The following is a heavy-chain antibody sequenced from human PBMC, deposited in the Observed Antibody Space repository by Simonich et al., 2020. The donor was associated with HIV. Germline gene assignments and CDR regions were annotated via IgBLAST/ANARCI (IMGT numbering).Heavy chain of an antibody. J-gene: IGHJ4*02. D-gene: IGHD4-17*01. CDR2: INHSGST. V-gene: IGHV4-34*01. CDR3: ARRHPTTVTTPYFDY. Sequence: QVQLQQWGAGLLKPSETLSLTCAVYGGSFSGYYWCWIRQPPGKGLEWIGEINHSGSTNSNPSLTSRVTISVDTSKNQFSLKLSSVTAADTAVYYCARRHPTTVTTPYFDYWGQGTLVTVSS. CDR1: GGSFSGYY.